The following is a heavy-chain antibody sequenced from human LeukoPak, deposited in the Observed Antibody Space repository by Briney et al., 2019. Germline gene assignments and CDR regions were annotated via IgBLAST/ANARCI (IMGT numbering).Heavy chain of an antibody. J-gene: IGHJ4*02. CDR1: GGSISSYY. CDR3: ASSPYLYCSSTSCYAFDY. CDR2: IYYSGST. D-gene: IGHD2-2*01. V-gene: IGHV4-59*01. Sequence: PSETLSLTCTVSGGSISSYYWSWIRQPPGKGLEWIGYIYYSGSTNYNPSLKSRVTISVDTSKNQFSLKLSSVTAADTAVYYCASSPYLYCSSTSCYAFDYWGQGTLVTVSS.